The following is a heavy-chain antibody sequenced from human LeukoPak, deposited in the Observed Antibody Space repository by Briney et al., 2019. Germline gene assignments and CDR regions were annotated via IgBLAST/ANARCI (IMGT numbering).Heavy chain of an antibody. J-gene: IGHJ4*02. CDR3: TNLSGGIAVFY. Sequence: PGGSLRLSCAASGFTVSTNHMSWVRQAPGKGLEWVSVMYRGGSTYYADSVKDRFTMSRDNFKNTVYLQMNSLGADDTAVYYCTNLSGGIAVFYWGQGTLVTVSS. V-gene: IGHV3-66*01. D-gene: IGHD6-19*01. CDR1: GFTVSTNH. CDR2: MYRGGST.